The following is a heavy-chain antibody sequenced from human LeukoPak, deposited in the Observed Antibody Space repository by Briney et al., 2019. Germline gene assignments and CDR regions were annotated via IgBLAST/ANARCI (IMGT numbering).Heavy chain of an antibody. CDR2: ISSSSSYI. D-gene: IGHD4-17*01. V-gene: IGHV3-21*01. Sequence: TGGSLRLSCAASGFTFSSYSMNWVRQAPGKGLEWVSSISSSSSYIYYADSVKGRFTISRDNAKSSLYLQMNSLRAEDTAVYYCARDESMTTVTTKPWGQGTLVTVSS. J-gene: IGHJ5*02. CDR1: GFTFSSYS. CDR3: ARDESMTTVTTKP.